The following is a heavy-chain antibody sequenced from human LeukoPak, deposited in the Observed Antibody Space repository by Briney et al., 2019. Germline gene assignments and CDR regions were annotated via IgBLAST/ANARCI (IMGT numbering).Heavy chain of an antibody. CDR3: ARASSGWFRD. Sequence: PGGSLRLSCAASGFSFNTYAMSWVRQAPGKGLEWVANIKQDGSEKQYVDSLKGRVTISRDNAKNSLYLEMNSLRAEDTAVYYCARASSGWFRDWGQGTLVTVSS. CDR2: IKQDGSEK. V-gene: IGHV3-7*01. J-gene: IGHJ4*02. CDR1: GFSFNTYA. D-gene: IGHD6-19*01.